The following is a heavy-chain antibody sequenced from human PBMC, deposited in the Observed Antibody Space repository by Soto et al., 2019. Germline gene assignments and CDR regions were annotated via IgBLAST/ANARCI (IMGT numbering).Heavy chain of an antibody. V-gene: IGHV3-30*18. CDR1: GFTFSSYG. Sequence: HPGGSLRLSCAASGFTFSSYGMHWVRQAPGKGLEWVAVISYDGSNKYYADSVKGRFTISRDNSKNTLYLQMNSLRAEDTAVYYCAKDPYSSSWYGWSYFDYWGQGTLVTVSS. J-gene: IGHJ4*02. CDR3: AKDPYSSSWYGWSYFDY. D-gene: IGHD6-13*01. CDR2: ISYDGSNK.